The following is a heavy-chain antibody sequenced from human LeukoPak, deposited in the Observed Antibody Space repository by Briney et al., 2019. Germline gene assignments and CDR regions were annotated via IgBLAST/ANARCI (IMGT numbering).Heavy chain of an antibody. CDR1: GFTVSSNY. V-gene: IGHV3-66*01. CDR2: IYSGGST. CDR3: ARGATGTNAFDI. D-gene: IGHD1-7*01. Sequence: PGGSLRLSCAASGFTVSSNYMTWVRQAPGKGLEWVSLIYSGGSTYYADSVKGRFTISRDNAKNSLYLQMNSLRAEDTAVYYCARGATGTNAFDIWGQGTMVTVSS. J-gene: IGHJ3*02.